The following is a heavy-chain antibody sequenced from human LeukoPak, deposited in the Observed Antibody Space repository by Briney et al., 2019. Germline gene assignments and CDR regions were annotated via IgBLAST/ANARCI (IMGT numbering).Heavy chain of an antibody. D-gene: IGHD6-6*01. V-gene: IGHV3-30*03. Sequence: GGSLRLSCAASGFTFSSYGMHWVPQAPGKGLEWVAVISYDGSNKYSADSVKGRFTISRDNSKNTLYLQMNSLRAEDTAVYYCARTPVGYSSSSPFDYWGQGTLVTVSS. CDR3: ARTPVGYSSSSPFDY. CDR1: GFTFSSYG. J-gene: IGHJ4*02. CDR2: ISYDGSNK.